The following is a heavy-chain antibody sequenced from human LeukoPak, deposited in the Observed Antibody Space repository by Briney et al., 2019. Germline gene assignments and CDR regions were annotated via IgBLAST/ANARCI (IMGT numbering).Heavy chain of an antibody. CDR1: GGSISSSSYY. D-gene: IGHD6-13*01. CDR3: ASEEAAGTQFDY. J-gene: IGHJ4*02. CDR2: IYYSGST. Sequence: PSETLPLTCTVSGGSISSSSYYWGWIRQPPGKGLEWIGSIYYSGSTYYNPSLKSRVTISVDTSKNQFSLKLSSVTAADTAVYYCASEEAAGTQFDYWGQGTLVTVSS. V-gene: IGHV4-39*07.